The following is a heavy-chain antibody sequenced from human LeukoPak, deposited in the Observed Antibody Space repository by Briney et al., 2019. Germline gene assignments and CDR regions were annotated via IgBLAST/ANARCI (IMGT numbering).Heavy chain of an antibody. D-gene: IGHD5-18*01. CDR2: ISGSGGST. J-gene: IGHJ4*02. CDR3: AKDRVDTAMVNGDFDY. Sequence: PGRSLRLSCAASGFTFSSYGMHWVRQAPGKGLEWVSAISGSGGSTYYADSVKGRFTISRDNSKNTLYLQMNSLRAEDTAVYYCAKDRVDTAMVNGDFDYWGQGTLVTVSS. V-gene: IGHV3-23*01. CDR1: GFTFSSYG.